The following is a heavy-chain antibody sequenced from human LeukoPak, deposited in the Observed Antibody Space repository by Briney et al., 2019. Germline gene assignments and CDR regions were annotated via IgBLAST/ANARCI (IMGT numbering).Heavy chain of an antibody. CDR3: ARANMVRGDPYFDY. CDR2: IYYSGST. Sequence: SETLSLTCTVSGGSICSSSYYWSWIRQPPGKGLEWIGSIYYSGSTYYNPSLKSRVTISVDTSKNQFSLKLSSVTAADTAVYYCARANMVRGDPYFDYWGQGTLVTVSS. CDR1: GGSICSSSYY. D-gene: IGHD3-10*01. V-gene: IGHV4-39*01. J-gene: IGHJ4*02.